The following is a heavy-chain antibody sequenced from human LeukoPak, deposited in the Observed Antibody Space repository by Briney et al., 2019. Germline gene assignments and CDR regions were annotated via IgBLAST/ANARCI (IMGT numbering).Heavy chain of an antibody. CDR2: IYSDGST. J-gene: IGHJ4*02. Sequence: GGSLRLSCAASGFTVSSNSMSWVRQAPGKGLEWVSVIYSDGSTKYADSVKGRFTISRDNSKNTMYLQMNSLTDEDTAVYYCARLLLDYYDSSGYYWGQGTLVTVSS. V-gene: IGHV3-53*01. D-gene: IGHD3-22*01. CDR3: ARLLLDYYDSSGYY. CDR1: GFTVSSNS.